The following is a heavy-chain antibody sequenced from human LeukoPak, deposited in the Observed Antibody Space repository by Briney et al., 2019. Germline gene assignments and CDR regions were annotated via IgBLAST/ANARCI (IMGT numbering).Heavy chain of an antibody. V-gene: IGHV3-23*01. Sequence: SGGSLRLSCAASGFPFSSYAMSWVRQAPGKGLEWVSTISNSDDSTYYADSVKGRFTISRDNPKSTLYLQINSLRAEDTAVYYCAKDSAKKYDDYWGQGTLVTVSS. J-gene: IGHJ4*02. D-gene: IGHD2/OR15-2a*01. CDR1: GFPFSSYA. CDR3: AKDSAKKYDDY. CDR2: ISNSDDST.